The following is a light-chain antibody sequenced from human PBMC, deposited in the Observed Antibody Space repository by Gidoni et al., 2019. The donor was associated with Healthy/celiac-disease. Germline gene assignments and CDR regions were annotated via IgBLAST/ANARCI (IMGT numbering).Light chain of an antibody. CDR3: QQYSSYWT. CDR1: QSISSW. CDR2: KAS. J-gene: IGKJ1*01. V-gene: IGKV1-5*03. Sequence: DIQMTQSPSTLSAPVGDRVTITCRASQSISSWLAWYQQKPGKAPRLLIYKASSIESWVPSRFRGSGSGTEFTLTISSLQPDDFATYYCQQYSSYWTFGQGTKVEIK.